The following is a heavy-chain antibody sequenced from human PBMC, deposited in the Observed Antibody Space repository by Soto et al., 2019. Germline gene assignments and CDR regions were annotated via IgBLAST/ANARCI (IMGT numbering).Heavy chain of an antibody. CDR2: INNANGNT. D-gene: IGHD1-1*01. CDR3: AKHQNWNRGQYHYYGMDV. V-gene: IGHV1-18*01. CDR1: GSTFPSST. J-gene: IGHJ6*02. Sequence: QVQLVQSGAEVKKPGASVKVSCKASGSTFPSSTVSWVRQAPGQGLEWVGWINNANGNTEYSKKFQDRVTITRDTSATTVYMELTSLRSEDTAVYYCAKHQNWNRGQYHYYGMDVWGQGTTVIVSS.